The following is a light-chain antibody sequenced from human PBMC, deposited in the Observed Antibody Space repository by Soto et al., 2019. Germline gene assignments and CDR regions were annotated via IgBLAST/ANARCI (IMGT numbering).Light chain of an antibody. Sequence: QSVLTQPASVSGSPGQSITISCTGNSSDVGGYNYVSWYQQHPGKAPKLMIYDVSNRPSGVSNRFSGSKSGNTASLTISGLQAEDEPDYYCSSYTSSSTLVVFGGGTKLTV. CDR1: SSDVGGYNY. J-gene: IGLJ2*01. CDR3: SSYTSSSTLVV. CDR2: DVS. V-gene: IGLV2-14*01.